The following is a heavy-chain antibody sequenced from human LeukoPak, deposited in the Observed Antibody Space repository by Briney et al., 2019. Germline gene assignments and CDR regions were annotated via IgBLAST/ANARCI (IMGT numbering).Heavy chain of an antibody. V-gene: IGHV1-8*03. CDR3: ARGLGMNDAFDI. J-gene: IGHJ3*02. CDR2: MNPNSGNT. Sequence: ASVKVSCKASGYSFTDYYLHWVRQAPGQGFEWMGWMNPNSGNTGYAQKFQGRVTITRNTSISTAYMELSSLRSEDTAVYYCARGLGMNDAFDIWGQGTMVTVSS. CDR1: GYSFTDYY. D-gene: IGHD7-27*01.